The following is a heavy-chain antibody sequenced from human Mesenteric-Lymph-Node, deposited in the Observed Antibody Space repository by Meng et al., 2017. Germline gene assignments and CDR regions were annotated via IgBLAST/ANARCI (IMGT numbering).Heavy chain of an antibody. D-gene: IGHD3-9*01. V-gene: IGHV1-3*01. J-gene: IGHJ5*02. CDR3: ARDRPYFDSNWFDP. CDR1: GYTFTSYC. Sequence: QVQLVQSGAELKKPGASVKVSCKASGYTFTSYCIHWLRQAPGQGLEWMGWINVGNDKRKYSQKFQGRVTITRDTSASTAYMEVSSLRSEDTAVYYCARDRPYFDSNWFDPWGQGTLVTVSS. CDR2: INVGNDKR.